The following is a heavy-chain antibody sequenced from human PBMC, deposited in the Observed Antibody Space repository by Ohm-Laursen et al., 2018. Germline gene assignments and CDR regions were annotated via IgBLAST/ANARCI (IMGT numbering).Heavy chain of an antibody. V-gene: IGHV3-9*01. J-gene: IGHJ4*02. CDR1: GFTFDDYA. D-gene: IGHD1-26*01. CDR2: ISWNSGSI. CDR3: ARLLSGSSPEDY. Sequence: SLRLSCAASGFTFDDYAMHWVRQAPGKGLEWASGISWNSGSIGYADFVKGRFTISRDNAKNSLYLQMNSLRPEDTAVYYCARLLSGSSPEDYWGRGTLVTVSS.